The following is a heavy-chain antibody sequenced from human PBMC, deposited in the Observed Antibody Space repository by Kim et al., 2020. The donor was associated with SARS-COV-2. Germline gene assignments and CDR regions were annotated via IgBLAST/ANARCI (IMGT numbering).Heavy chain of an antibody. CDR3: AKGGGYGSGSYYYHFDY. CDR2: ISGSGGST. D-gene: IGHD3-10*01. CDR1: GFTFSSYA. J-gene: IGHJ4*02. V-gene: IGHV3-23*01. Sequence: GGSLRLSCAASGFTFSSYAMSWVRQAPGKGLEWVSSISGSGGSTSYADSVKGRFTISRDNSKNTLYLQMNSLRAEDTAAYYCAKGGGYGSGSYYYHFDYWGRGTLVTVSS.